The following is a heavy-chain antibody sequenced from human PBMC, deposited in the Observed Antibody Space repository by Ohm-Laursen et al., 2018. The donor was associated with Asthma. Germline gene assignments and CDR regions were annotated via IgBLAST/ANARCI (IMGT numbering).Heavy chain of an antibody. Sequence: GSSVKVSCKSSGGTFRSFVISWVRQAPGQGLEWMGGIIPIFGTVNYAQKFQGRVTITADDSTSIAYMELSSLRSEDTAVYYCARVDEYSYGMDVWGPGTTVTVSS. CDR3: ARVDEYSYGMDV. J-gene: IGHJ6*02. CDR1: GGTFRSFV. CDR2: IIPIFGTV. V-gene: IGHV1-69*01.